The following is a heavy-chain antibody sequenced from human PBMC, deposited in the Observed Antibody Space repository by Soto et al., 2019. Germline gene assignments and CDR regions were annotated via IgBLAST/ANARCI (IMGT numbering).Heavy chain of an antibody. D-gene: IGHD5-12*01. J-gene: IGHJ2*01. Sequence: EVQLVESGGGLVQPGESLKLSCAASGFTFNVSAMHWVRQASGKGLEWVGRVRSKGNNYATTYAASVKGRFTISRDDSKNTAYLQMNSLKTEDTAVYFCARFSASENWYFDLWGRGTLVTVSS. CDR1: GFTFNVSA. V-gene: IGHV3-73*02. CDR3: ARFSASENWYFDL. CDR2: VRSKGNNYAT.